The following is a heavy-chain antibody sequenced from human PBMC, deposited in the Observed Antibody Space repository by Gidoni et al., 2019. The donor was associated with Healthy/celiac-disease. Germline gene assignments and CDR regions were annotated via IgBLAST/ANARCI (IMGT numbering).Heavy chain of an antibody. CDR1: GYTFTSYA. Sequence: QVQLVQSGSELKKPGASVKVSCKASGYTFTSYAMNWVRQAPGQGLEWMGWSNTNTGNPTYAQGFTGRFVFSLDTSVSTAYLQISSLKAEDTAVYYCARDAKQLRVLEWLSGRVCYFDYWGQGTLVTVSS. D-gene: IGHD3-3*01. J-gene: IGHJ4*02. CDR2: SNTNTGNP. V-gene: IGHV7-4-1*02. CDR3: ARDAKQLRVLEWLSGRVCYFDY.